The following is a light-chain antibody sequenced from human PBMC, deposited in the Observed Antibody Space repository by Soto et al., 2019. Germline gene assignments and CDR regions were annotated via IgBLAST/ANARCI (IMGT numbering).Light chain of an antibody. Sequence: EIVLTQSPGTLSVSPGERATLSFTASQSLRSNFLAWYQQKPGQAPRLLIYDASNRATGIPARFSGSGSGTDFTLTISSLEPEDFAVYYCQQRSNWPLTFGGGTKVDI. CDR1: QSLRSN. V-gene: IGKV3-11*01. CDR2: DAS. J-gene: IGKJ4*01. CDR3: QQRSNWPLT.